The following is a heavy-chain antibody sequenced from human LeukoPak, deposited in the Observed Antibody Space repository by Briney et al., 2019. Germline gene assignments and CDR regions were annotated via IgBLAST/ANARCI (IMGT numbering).Heavy chain of an antibody. Sequence: PGGSLRLSCAASGFTFSSYSMNWVRQAPGKGLEWVSFIRSSSSDIYYADSVKGRFTIPRDNAKNSLYLQMDSLRVEDTAVYYCARVRSGSLDYWGQGTLVTVS. CDR1: GFTFSSYS. J-gene: IGHJ4*02. CDR2: IRSSSSDI. D-gene: IGHD1-26*01. CDR3: ARVRSGSLDY. V-gene: IGHV3-21*01.